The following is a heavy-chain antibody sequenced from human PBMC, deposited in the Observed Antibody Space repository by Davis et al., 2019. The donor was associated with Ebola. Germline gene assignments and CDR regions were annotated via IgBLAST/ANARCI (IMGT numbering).Heavy chain of an antibody. CDR1: GGSISSYY. Sequence: SETLSLTCTVSGGSISSYYWSWIRQPPGKGLEWIGYIYYSGSTNYNPSLKSRVTISVDTSKNQFSLKLSSVTAADTAVYYCARSSVTTFLVDYWGQGTLVTVSS. J-gene: IGHJ4*02. D-gene: IGHD4-17*01. CDR2: IYYSGST. V-gene: IGHV4-59*12. CDR3: ARSSVTTFLVDY.